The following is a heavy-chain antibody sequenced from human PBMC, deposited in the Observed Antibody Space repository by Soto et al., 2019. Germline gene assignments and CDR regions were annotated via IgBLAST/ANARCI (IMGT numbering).Heavy chain of an antibody. D-gene: IGHD2-15*01. V-gene: IGHV4-4*02. Sequence: QMQLHESGPRLVEPSGTLSINSDVSGDSIGSNVWWSWVRQLPGKGLEWIGEGNHNGLTDYNPSLRGRATMSADMSKNQFSLRVTSVSDADTAIYYCAGDAALPGEADRFDYCGQGALVTVSA. J-gene: IGHJ4*02. CDR2: GNHNGLT. CDR3: AGDAALPGEADRFDY. CDR1: GDSIGSNVW.